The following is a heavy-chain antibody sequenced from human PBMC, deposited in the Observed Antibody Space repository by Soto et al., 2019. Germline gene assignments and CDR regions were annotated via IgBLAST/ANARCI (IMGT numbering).Heavy chain of an antibody. CDR2: IYTSGST. Sequence: SETLSLTCTVSGGSISSYYWSWIRQPAGKGLEWIGRIYTSGSTNYNPSLKSRVTMSVDTSKNQFSLKLSSVTAADTAVYYCARAQIVERYFDYYYGMDVWGQGTTVTVSS. J-gene: IGHJ6*02. CDR1: GGSISSYY. V-gene: IGHV4-4*07. CDR3: ARAQIVERYFDYYYGMDV. D-gene: IGHD3-9*01.